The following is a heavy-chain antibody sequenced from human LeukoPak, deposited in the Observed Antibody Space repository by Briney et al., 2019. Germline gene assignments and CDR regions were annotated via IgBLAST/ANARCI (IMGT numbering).Heavy chain of an antibody. J-gene: IGHJ4*02. CDR1: SGSFSGYS. D-gene: IGHD4-17*01. V-gene: IGHV4-34*01. CDR3: ARGRGDEYGDYDY. Sequence: SETLSLTCAVYSGSFSGYSRSWIRQPPGKGLEWIGEINHSGSINYNPSVRSRVTISEDTSKNQFSLRMNSVTAADTAVYYCARGRGDEYGDYDYWGQGTLVTVSS. CDR2: INHSGSI.